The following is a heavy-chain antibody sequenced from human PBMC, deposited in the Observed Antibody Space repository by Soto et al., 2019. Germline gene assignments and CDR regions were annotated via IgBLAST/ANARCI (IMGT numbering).Heavy chain of an antibody. D-gene: IGHD6-19*01. CDR3: AKSGVWYSAMDY. CDR2: ISAYNGNT. J-gene: IGHJ4*02. Sequence: VQLVQSGAEVKKPGASVTVSCKASGYTFTSYGITWVRQATGQGLEWMGWISAYNGNTNYSQKLQGRVTMTTDTSTTTAYLELRSRRSDDTALYYCAKSGVWYSAMDYWGQGTLVTVSS. V-gene: IGHV1-18*01. CDR1: GYTFTSYG.